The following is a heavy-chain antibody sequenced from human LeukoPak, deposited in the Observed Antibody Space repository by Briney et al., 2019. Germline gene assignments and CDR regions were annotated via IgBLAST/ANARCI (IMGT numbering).Heavy chain of an antibody. V-gene: IGHV4-34*01. Sequence: SETLSVTCAVYGGSFSGYYWSWIRQPPGKGLEWIGEINHSGSTNYNPSLKSRVTTSVDTSKNQFSLRLSSVTAADTAVYYCARAPPVLRYCSGGSCFSRGPYYFDYWGQGTLVTVSS. D-gene: IGHD2-15*01. CDR2: INHSGST. J-gene: IGHJ4*02. CDR1: GGSFSGYY. CDR3: ARAPPVLRYCSGGSCFSRGPYYFDY.